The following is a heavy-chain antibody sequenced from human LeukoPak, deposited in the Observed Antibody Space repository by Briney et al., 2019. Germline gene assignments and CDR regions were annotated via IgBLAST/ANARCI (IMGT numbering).Heavy chain of an antibody. V-gene: IGHV3-23*01. CDR2: IRGSGGST. CDR3: ARGPLCTTASCYTSGHLDP. CDR1: GFTFSNYA. Sequence: PGGSPRLSCAASGFTFSNYAMSWVRQAPGKGLEWVSAIRGSGGSTYYADSVKGRFTISRDNSKNTLFLQMNSLRAEDTAVYYCARGPLCTTASCYTSGHLDPWGQGTLVTVSS. D-gene: IGHD2-2*02. J-gene: IGHJ5*02.